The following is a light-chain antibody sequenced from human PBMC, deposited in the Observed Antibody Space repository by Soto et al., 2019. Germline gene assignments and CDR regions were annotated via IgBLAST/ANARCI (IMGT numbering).Light chain of an antibody. CDR3: QHYNNWPSWT. Sequence: EIVMTQSPATLSVSPGERATLSCRASQSVSSNLAWYQQKPGQAPRLLIHGASTRATGIPDRFSGSGSGTDFTLTISSLQSEDFAVYYCQHYNNWPSWTFGQGTKVEIK. V-gene: IGKV3-15*01. CDR2: GAS. J-gene: IGKJ1*01. CDR1: QSVSSN.